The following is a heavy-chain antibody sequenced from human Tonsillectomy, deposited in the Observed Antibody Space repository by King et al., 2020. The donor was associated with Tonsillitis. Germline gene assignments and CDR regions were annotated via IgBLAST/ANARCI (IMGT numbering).Heavy chain of an antibody. CDR3: AISTYYYDSSTPR. Sequence: VQLVESGGGLVKPGGSLRLSCAASGFTFSSYSMNWVRKAPGKGLEWVSSISSSSIYIYYADSVKGRFTISRDNAKNSLYLQMNSLRSEDTAVYYCAISTYYYDSSTPRWGQGTLVTVSS. V-gene: IGHV3-21*01. CDR2: ISSSSIYI. CDR1: GFTFSSYS. D-gene: IGHD3-22*01. J-gene: IGHJ4*02.